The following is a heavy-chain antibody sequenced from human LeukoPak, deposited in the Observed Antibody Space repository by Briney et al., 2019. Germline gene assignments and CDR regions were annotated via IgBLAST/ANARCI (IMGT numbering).Heavy chain of an antibody. CDR1: GGSISSYY. Sequence: SETLSLTCTVSGGSISSYYWSWIRQPAGKGLEWIGRIYTSGSTNYNPSLKSRVTMSVDTSKNQFSLKLSSVTAADTAVYYCARGRWLSWSGPENWFDPWGQGTLVTVSS. CDR2: IYTSGST. D-gene: IGHD3-3*01. V-gene: IGHV4-4*07. CDR3: ARGRWLSWSGPENWFDP. J-gene: IGHJ5*02.